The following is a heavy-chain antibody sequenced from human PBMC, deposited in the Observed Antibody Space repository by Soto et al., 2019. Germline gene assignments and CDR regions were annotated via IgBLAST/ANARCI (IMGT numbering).Heavy chain of an antibody. CDR2: IYYSGST. V-gene: IGHV4-59*01. CDR1: GGSISSYY. Sequence: PSETLSLTCTVSGGSISSYYWSWIRQPPGKGLEWIGYIYYSGSTNYNPSLKSRVTISVDTSKNQFSLKLSSVTAADTAVYYCARRGSHDAFDIWGQGTMVTVS. D-gene: IGHD1-26*01. CDR3: ARRGSHDAFDI. J-gene: IGHJ3*02.